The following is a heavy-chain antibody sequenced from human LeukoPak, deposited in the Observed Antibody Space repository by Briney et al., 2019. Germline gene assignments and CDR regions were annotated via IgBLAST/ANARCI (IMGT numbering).Heavy chain of an antibody. CDR2: MNPNSGNT. CDR3: ARGSVLLWFGEWFDP. J-gene: IGHJ5*02. Sequence: ASVKVSCKASGYTFTSYDINWVRQATGQGLEWMGWMNPNSGNTGYAQKFQGRVTMTRNTSISTAYMELSSLRSEDTAVYYCARGSVLLWFGEWFDPWGQGTLVTVSS. V-gene: IGHV1-8*01. CDR1: GYTFTSYD. D-gene: IGHD3-10*01.